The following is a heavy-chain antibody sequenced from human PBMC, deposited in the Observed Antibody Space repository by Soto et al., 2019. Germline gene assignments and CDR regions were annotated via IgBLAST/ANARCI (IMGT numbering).Heavy chain of an antibody. Sequence: GGSLRLSCAASGFTFSSYAMIWVRQAPGKGLEWVSTFSGSGGSTSYADSVKGRFTISRDNSNNTLSLQMNSLRAEDTAVYYCVKGSGYGSGTYYKLYYFDYWGQGALVTVSS. V-gene: IGHV3-23*01. D-gene: IGHD3-10*01. CDR2: FSGSGGST. CDR3: VKGSGYGSGTYYKLYYFDY. CDR1: GFTFSSYA. J-gene: IGHJ4*02.